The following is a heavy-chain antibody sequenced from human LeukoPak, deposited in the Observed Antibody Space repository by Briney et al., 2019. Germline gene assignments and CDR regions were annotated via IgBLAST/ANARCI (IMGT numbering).Heavy chain of an antibody. D-gene: IGHD3-10*01. J-gene: IGHJ6*02. CDR1: GFNFSSYE. Sequence: GGSLRLSCAASGFNFSSYEMNWVRQAPGKGLEWVADITSSGRIIYYADSVKGRFTISRDNAKNSLYLQMNSLRAEDTAVYYCASTGGYGSGTYDYYYFGMDVWGQGTTVTVSS. CDR3: ASTGGYGSGTYDYYYFGMDV. CDR2: ITSSGRII. V-gene: IGHV3-48*03.